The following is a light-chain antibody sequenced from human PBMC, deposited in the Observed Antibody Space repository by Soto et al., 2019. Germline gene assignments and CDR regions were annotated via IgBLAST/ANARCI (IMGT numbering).Light chain of an antibody. CDR1: SSDVGSYNL. V-gene: IGLV2-23*01. J-gene: IGLJ1*01. Sequence: SVLTQAASVSGCPGQSITISCTGTSSDVGSYNLVSWYQQHPGKAPKLMIYEGSKRPSGVSNRFSGSKSGNTASLTISGLQAEDEADYYCCSYAGSSGYVFGTGTKVTVL. CDR2: EGS. CDR3: CSYAGSSGYV.